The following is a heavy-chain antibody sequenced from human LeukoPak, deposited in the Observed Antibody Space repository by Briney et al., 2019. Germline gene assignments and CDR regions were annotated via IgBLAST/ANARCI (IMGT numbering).Heavy chain of an antibody. Sequence: SETLSLTCAVYGGSFSGYYWSWIRQPPGKGLEWIGEINHSGSTNYSPSLKSRVTISVDTSKNQFSLKLSSVTAADTAVYYCARGPVGVGAMAGFDYWGQGTLVTVSS. J-gene: IGHJ4*02. V-gene: IGHV4-34*01. D-gene: IGHD1-26*01. CDR1: GGSFSGYY. CDR2: INHSGST. CDR3: ARGPVGVGAMAGFDY.